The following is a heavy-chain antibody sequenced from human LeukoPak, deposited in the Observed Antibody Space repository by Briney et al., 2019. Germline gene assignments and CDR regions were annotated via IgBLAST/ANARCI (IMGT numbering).Heavy chain of an antibody. CDR2: IIPIFGTA. Sequence: SVKVSCKASGGTFSSYAISWVRQAPGQGLEWMGGIIPIFGTANYAQKFQGRVTVTTDESTSTAYMELSSLRSEDTAVYYCARESVRIAAAERGYFDYWGQGTLVTVSS. J-gene: IGHJ4*02. CDR3: ARESVRIAAAERGYFDY. CDR1: GGTFSSYA. D-gene: IGHD6-13*01. V-gene: IGHV1-69*05.